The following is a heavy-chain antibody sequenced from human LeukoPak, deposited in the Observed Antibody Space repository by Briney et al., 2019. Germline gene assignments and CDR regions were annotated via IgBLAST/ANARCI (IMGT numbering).Heavy chain of an antibody. CDR1: GFTFDDYA. CDR2: ISWDGGST. V-gene: IGHV3-43D*04. J-gene: IGHJ4*02. D-gene: IGHD3-10*01. Sequence: PGGSLRLSCAASGFTFDDYAMHWVRQAPGKGLEWVSLISWDGGSTYYADSVKGRFTISRDNSKNSLYLQMNSLRVEDTALYYCTKGGGSGTKEVIDYWGQGTLVTVSS. CDR3: TKGGGSGTKEVIDY.